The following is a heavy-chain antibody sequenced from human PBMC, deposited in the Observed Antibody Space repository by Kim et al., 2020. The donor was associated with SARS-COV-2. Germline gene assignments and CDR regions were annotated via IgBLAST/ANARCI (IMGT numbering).Heavy chain of an antibody. D-gene: IGHD3-10*01. J-gene: IGHJ5*02. CDR1: GYSFTSYP. V-gene: IGHV1-3*01. CDR3: ARLNYYGSGSYYSTGGWFDP. CDR2: INAGNGNT. Sequence: ASVKVSCKASGYSFTSYPLHWVRQAPGQRLEWMGWINAGNGNTNYSQKFQGRVTITRDTSASAAYMDLGSLRSEDTAVYYCARLNYYGSGSYYSTGGWFDPWGQGTRVTVSS.